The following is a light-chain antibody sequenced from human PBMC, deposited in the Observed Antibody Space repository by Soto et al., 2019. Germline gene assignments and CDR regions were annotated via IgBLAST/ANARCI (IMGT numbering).Light chain of an antibody. Sequence: DIQMTQSPSSLSASVGDRVTITCRASQSIANYLNWYQQKPGKAPKLLIYAASRLQSGVPSRFSGSGSGTDFTLTISRLQPEDFATYYCQQSYSTPWTFGQGTKVEIK. J-gene: IGKJ1*01. CDR3: QQSYSTPWT. V-gene: IGKV1-39*01. CDR2: AAS. CDR1: QSIANY.